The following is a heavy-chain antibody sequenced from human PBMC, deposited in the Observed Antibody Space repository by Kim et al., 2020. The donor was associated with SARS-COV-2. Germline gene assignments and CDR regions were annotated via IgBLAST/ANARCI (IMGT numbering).Heavy chain of an antibody. CDR1: GGSISSSY. CDR3: ARAREPLVGGVSWGY. D-gene: IGHD3-10*01. Sequence: SETLSLTCTVSGGSISSSYCNWSRQRQGKGMEWMGNMNNNGSASYNHSLKSRGTISIDVSTNKYSLNLKSVTVTDTGAYFCARAREPLVGGVSWGYGGQG. CDR2: MNNNGSA. J-gene: IGHJ4*02. V-gene: IGHV4-59*13.